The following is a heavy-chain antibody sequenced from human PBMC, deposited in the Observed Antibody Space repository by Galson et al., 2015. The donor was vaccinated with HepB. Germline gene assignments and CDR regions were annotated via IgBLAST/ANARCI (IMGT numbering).Heavy chain of an antibody. D-gene: IGHD5-12*01. Sequence: SVKVSCKASGYTFTNHYIHWVRQAPGQGLEWMGIINPSGGGTNYAQKFQGRVSVTSDTSTRTVYMDLSSLTSDDTAVYFCARAHSGHKWIFKKFGMDVWGHGTTVIVSS. V-gene: IGHV1-46*01. CDR3: ARAHSGHKWIFKKFGMDV. CDR2: INPSGGGT. CDR1: GYTFTNHY. J-gene: IGHJ6*02.